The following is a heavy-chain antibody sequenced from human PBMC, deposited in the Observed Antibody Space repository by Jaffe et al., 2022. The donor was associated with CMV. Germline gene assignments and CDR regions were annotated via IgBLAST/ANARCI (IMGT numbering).Heavy chain of an antibody. CDR1: GFTFSSYS. V-gene: IGHV3-21*01. CDR2: ISSSSSYI. Sequence: EVQLVESGGGLVKPGGSLRLSCAASGFTFSSYSMNWVRQAPGKGLEWVSSISSSSSYIYYADSVKGRFTISRDNAKNSLYLQMNSLRAEDTAVYYCASGQSGDPVSFDYWGQGTLVTVSS. D-gene: IGHD3-10*01. J-gene: IGHJ4*02. CDR3: ASGQSGDPVSFDY.